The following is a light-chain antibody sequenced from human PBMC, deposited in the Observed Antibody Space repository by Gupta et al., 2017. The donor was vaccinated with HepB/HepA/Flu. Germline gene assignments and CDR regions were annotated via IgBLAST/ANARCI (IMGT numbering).Light chain of an antibody. V-gene: IGKV4-1*01. CDR2: WAS. CDR1: QSLLYSSKSKNY. Sequence: DIVITQSPDSLTVPLGERATINCKSSQSLLYSSKSKNYLAWYQQKSGQPPKLLIYWASTRESGVPDRFSGSGSGTDFTLTISSLHAEDAALYFCHQYYSTPWTFGRGTKVEIK. J-gene: IGKJ1*01. CDR3: HQYYSTPWT.